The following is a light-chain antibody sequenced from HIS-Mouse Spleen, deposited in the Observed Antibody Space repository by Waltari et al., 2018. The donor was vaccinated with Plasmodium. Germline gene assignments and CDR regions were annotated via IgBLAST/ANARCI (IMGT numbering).Light chain of an antibody. CDR2: AAS. CDR3: QQFNSYPLT. V-gene: IGKV1-13*02. J-gene: IGKJ4*01. Sequence: AIQLTQSPSSLSASVGDRVTITCWASQGISSALAWYPQKPGKAPKLMIYAASSLESWVPARFSGSGSGTDFTLTISSLQPEDFATYYCQQFNSYPLTFGGGTKVEIK. CDR1: QGISSA.